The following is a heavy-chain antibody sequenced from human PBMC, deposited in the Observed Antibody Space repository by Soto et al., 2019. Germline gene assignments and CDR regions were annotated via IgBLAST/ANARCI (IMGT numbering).Heavy chain of an antibody. Sequence: QVQLVESGGGVVQPGGSLTLSCAASGFTFSSYGMHWVRQAPGKGLAWVAVMSYDGSNKYYADSVKGRFTDSRDNSRNTPFLPMNRLRVEYTAVYYCAKGFISGGYCANGICYHFDYWGQGTPVTVSS. CDR1: GFTFSSYG. J-gene: IGHJ4*02. CDR3: AKGFISGGYCANGICYHFDY. V-gene: IGHV3-30*18. D-gene: IGHD2-8*01. CDR2: MSYDGSNK.